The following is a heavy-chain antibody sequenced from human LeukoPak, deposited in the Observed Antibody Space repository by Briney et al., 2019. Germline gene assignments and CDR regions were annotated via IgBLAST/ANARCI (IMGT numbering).Heavy chain of an antibody. Sequence: PGGPLRFSGAPPGFTFSNYGTHWVRKAPGKGLEWVAFYADSVEGRFIISRDSAQSTLYLQMSSLRAEDTAVYHCARSGGRNDFDYWGQGAQVTVSS. CDR1: GFTFSNYG. J-gene: IGHJ4*02. V-gene: IGHV3-30*02. D-gene: IGHD1-1*01. CDR3: ARSGGRNDFDY.